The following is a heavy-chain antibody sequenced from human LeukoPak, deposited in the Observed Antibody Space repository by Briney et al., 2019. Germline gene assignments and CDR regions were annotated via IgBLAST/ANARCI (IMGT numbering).Heavy chain of an antibody. Sequence: GGSLRLSCAASGFTFSSYAMHWVRQAPGKGLEWVAVISYDGSNKYYADSVKGRFTISRDNFKNSKNTLYLQMNSLRAEDTAVYYCAKHKENYGDSCLDDYWGQGTLVTVSS. CDR1: GFTFSSYA. CDR3: AKHKENYGDSCLDDY. J-gene: IGHJ4*02. CDR2: ISYDGSNK. D-gene: IGHD4-17*01. V-gene: IGHV3-30-3*02.